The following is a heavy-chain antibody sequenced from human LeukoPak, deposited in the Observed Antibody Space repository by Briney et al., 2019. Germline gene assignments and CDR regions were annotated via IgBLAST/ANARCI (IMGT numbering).Heavy chain of an antibody. D-gene: IGHD6-19*01. J-gene: IGHJ4*02. CDR2: INPNSGGT. Sequence: ASVKVSCKASGDTFTGYYMHWVRQAPGQGLEWMGWINPNSGGTNYAQKFQGRVTMTRDTSISTAYMELSRLRSDGTGVYFCARGQSGIAVAGDYWGQGTLVTVSS. V-gene: IGHV1-2*02. CDR3: ARGQSGIAVAGDY. CDR1: GDTFTGYY.